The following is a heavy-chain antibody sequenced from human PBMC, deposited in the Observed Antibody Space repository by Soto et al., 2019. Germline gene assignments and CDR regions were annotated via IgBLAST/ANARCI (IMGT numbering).Heavy chain of an antibody. CDR3: ARAQYLADDAFDI. J-gene: IGHJ3*02. D-gene: IGHD2-2*01. CDR1: GFISRSYW. Sequence: VSLRLSCAASGFISRSYWMHWVRQVPGKGLVWVSRINGDGRSTSYADSVKGRFTISRDNAKNTLYLQMNSLRADDTAVYYCARAQYLADDAFDIWGQGAMATVSS. CDR2: INGDGRST. V-gene: IGHV3-74*01.